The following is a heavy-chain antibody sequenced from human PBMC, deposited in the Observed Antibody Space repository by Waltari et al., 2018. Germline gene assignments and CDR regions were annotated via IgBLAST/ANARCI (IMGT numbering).Heavy chain of an antibody. V-gene: IGHV1-24*01. CDR3: ATVLRFLEWLPSFQH. J-gene: IGHJ1*01. Sequence: QVQLVQSGSEVKKPGAAVKVSCKVSGYTLPEFSMHWVRQAPGKGLEWLGGFDPEDGETIYAQKFHGRVTMTEDTSTDTAYMELSSLRSEDTAVYYCATVLRFLEWLPSFQHWGQGTLVTVSS. CDR2: FDPEDGET. D-gene: IGHD3-3*01. CDR1: GYTLPEFS.